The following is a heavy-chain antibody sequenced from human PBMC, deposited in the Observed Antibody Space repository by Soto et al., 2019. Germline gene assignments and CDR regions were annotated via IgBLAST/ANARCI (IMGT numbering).Heavy chain of an antibody. V-gene: IGHV3-7*03. J-gene: IGHJ4*02. CDR2: IKYDGSEK. D-gene: IGHD3-3*01. CDR1: GFAFNNYW. Sequence: GGSLRLSCAASGFAFNNYWMSWVRQAPGKGPEWVASIKYDGSEKYYVDSVKGRFTVSRDNAENSLSMHLNSLRADDTAVYYCVRDVGPITIFGEALSGYFDSWGQGTLVTVSS. CDR3: VRDVGPITIFGEALSGYFDS.